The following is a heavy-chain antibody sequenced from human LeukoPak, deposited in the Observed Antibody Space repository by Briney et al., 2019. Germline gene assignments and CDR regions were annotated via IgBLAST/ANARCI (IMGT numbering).Heavy chain of an antibody. CDR2: IYYSGST. CDR3: ARLEQWLVFGLDY. D-gene: IGHD6-19*01. J-gene: IGHJ4*02. V-gene: IGHV4-39*01. Sequence: PSETLSLTYSVSGGSISTSSYYWGWIRQPPGKGLEWIGSIYYSGSTYYNPSLKSRATMSVDTSKNQFSLKLSSVTAADTAVYYCARLEQWLVFGLDYWGQGTLVTVSS. CDR1: GGSISTSSYY.